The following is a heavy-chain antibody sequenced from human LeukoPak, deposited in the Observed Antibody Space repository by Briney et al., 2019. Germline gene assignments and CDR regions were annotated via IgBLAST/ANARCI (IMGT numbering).Heavy chain of an antibody. V-gene: IGHV3-23*01. CDR1: GFTLSTNA. D-gene: IGHD1-26*01. CDR2: ISGSGAST. J-gene: IGHJ4*02. Sequence: GGSLRLSCLTSGFTLSTNAMSWVRQAPGKGLEWISGISGSGASTYYADSVKGRFTISRDDSRNTLYLQMNSLRGDDTAVYYCAKDVGKWESLHFFDYWGQGTLATVSS. CDR3: AKDVGKWESLHFFDY.